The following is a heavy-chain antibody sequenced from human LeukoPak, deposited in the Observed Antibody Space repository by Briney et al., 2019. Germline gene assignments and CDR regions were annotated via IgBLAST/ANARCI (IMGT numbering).Heavy chain of an antibody. D-gene: IGHD3-22*01. V-gene: IGHV1-69*13. J-gene: IGHJ4*02. CDR3: ATGPLWRYYDSSGYPDY. CDR2: IIPIFGTA. Sequence: SVKVSCKASGGTFSSYAISWVRQAPGQGLEWVGGIIPIFGTANYAQKFQGRVTITADESTSTAYMELSSLRSEDTAVYYCATGPLWRYYDSSGYPDYWGQGTLVTVSS. CDR1: GGTFSSYA.